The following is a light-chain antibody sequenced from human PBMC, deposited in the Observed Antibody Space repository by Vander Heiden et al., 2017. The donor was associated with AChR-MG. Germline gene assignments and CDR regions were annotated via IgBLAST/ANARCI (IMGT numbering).Light chain of an antibody. J-gene: IGKJ4*01. CDR1: ESVDNF. CDR3: QQRDSVPRT. V-gene: IGKV1-39*01. CDR2: SAA. Sequence: DIQMTQSPSSLSASVGDRVTITCRASESVDNFLSWFQQKPGKAPKLLIYSAATLHSGVPSRFSGSGSGTEFTLTISRLQPEDFATYFCQQRDSVPRTFGGGTQVDIK.